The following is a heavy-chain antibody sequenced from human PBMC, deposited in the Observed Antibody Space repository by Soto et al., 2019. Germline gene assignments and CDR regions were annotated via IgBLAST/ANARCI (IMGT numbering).Heavy chain of an antibody. Sequence: ASVKVSCKASGYTFTGYYIHWVRQAPGQGLEWMGWIDPNSGGTHYAPKFQGRVAMTRAASINTAYMELNRLRSDDTAVYYCAKNVPSLGAWFDPWGQGTLVTAPQ. J-gene: IGHJ5*02. CDR1: GYTFTGYY. CDR3: AKNVPSLGAWFDP. V-gene: IGHV1-2*02. CDR2: IDPNSGGT.